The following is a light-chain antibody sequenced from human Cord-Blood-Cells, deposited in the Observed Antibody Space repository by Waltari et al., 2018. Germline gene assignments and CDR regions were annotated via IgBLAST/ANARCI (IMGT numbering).Light chain of an antibody. J-gene: IGLJ1*01. Sequence: QSALTQPASVSGSPGQSITISCTGTSSDVGSYNLVSGYQQHPGKAPKLMIYEGSKRPSGVSNRFSGSKSGNTASLTISGLQAEAEADYYCCSYAGSSTIFGTGTKVTGL. V-gene: IGLV2-23*01. CDR2: EGS. CDR3: CSYAGSSTI. CDR1: SSDVGSYNL.